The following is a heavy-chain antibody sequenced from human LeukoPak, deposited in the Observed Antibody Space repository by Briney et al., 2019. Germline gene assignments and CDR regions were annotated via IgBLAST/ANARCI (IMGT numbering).Heavy chain of an antibody. CDR2: TYYRSKWYN. V-gene: IGHV6-1*01. J-gene: IGHJ4*02. D-gene: IGHD3-22*01. CDR1: GDSVSSNSAA. Sequence: SQTLSLTCAISGDSVSSNSAAWNWIRQSPSRGLEWLGRTYYRSKWYNDYAVSVKSRITIKPDTSKNQFSLQLNSVTPEDTAVYYCARGQDYYDSSGYLNIDYWGQGTLVTVSS. CDR3: ARGQDYYDSSGYLNIDY.